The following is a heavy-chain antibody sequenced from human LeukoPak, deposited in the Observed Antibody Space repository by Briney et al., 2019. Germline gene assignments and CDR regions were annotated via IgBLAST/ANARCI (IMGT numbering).Heavy chain of an antibody. J-gene: IGHJ4*02. CDR2: IWYDGSNK. Sequence: GGSLRLPCAASGFTFSSYGMHWVRQAPGKGLEWVAVIWYDGSNKYYADSVKGRFTISRDNSKNTLYLQMNSLRAEDTAVYYCARGGGSSSWYTWLDYWGQGALVTVSS. V-gene: IGHV3-33*01. CDR3: ARGGGSSSWYTWLDY. CDR1: GFTFSSYG. D-gene: IGHD6-13*01.